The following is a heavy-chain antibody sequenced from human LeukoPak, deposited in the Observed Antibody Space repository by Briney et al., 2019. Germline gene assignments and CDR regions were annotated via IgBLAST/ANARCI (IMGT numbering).Heavy chain of an antibody. CDR2: MNSNSGNT. J-gene: IGHJ4*02. CDR3: ARGASRSFDY. CDR1: GYTFTNYD. Sequence: ASVRVSCKTSGYTFTNYDINWVRQATGQGLEWMGWMNSNSGNTGYAQKFQGRVTFTRDTSINTAYMELSSLRSEDTAVYYCARGASRSFDYWGQGTLVTVSS. V-gene: IGHV1-8*03.